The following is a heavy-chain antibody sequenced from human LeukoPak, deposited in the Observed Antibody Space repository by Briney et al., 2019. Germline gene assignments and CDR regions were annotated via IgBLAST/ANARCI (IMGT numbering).Heavy chain of an antibody. Sequence: TGESLKISCKGSGYSFTSYWIGWVRQMPGKGLERMGIIYPGDSDTRYSPSFQGQVTISADKSISTAYLQWSSLKASDTAMYYCARHGSGSYYTNWFDPWGQGTLVTVSS. J-gene: IGHJ5*02. D-gene: IGHD3-10*01. CDR2: IYPGDSDT. CDR1: GYSFTSYW. CDR3: ARHGSGSYYTNWFDP. V-gene: IGHV5-51*01.